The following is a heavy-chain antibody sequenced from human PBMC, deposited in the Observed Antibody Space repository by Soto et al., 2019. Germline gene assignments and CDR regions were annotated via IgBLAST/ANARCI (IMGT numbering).Heavy chain of an antibody. Sequence: GASLKISCDGSGYSFTIDCIGLVLQMPGKGLEWMGIIYPGDSDTRYSPSFQGQVTISADKSISTAYLQWSSLKASDTAMYYCARHGLPMAMTDYWGQGTLVTVSS. J-gene: IGHJ4*02. CDR1: GYSFTIDC. CDR3: ARHGLPMAMTDY. V-gene: IGHV5-51*01. CDR2: IYPGDSDT. D-gene: IGHD2-21*01.